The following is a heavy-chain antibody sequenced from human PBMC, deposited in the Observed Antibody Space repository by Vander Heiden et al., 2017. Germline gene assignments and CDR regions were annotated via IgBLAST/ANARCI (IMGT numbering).Heavy chain of an antibody. CDR1: GFTLRNYA. J-gene: IGHJ6*02. CDR2: ISGSGDTT. D-gene: IGHD3-10*01. Sequence: VQVLESGGGLVQPGGSLRLSCATSGFTLRNYAMSWVRQAPGKGLEWVSTISGSGDTTNYADSVKGRFTISSDNAKNTVYLQMNSLRAEDTAVYYCAKDLRSSGSHYNLIPIGYHGMDVWGQGTTVTVSS. V-gene: IGHV3-23*01. CDR3: AKDLRSSGSHYNLIPIGYHGMDV.